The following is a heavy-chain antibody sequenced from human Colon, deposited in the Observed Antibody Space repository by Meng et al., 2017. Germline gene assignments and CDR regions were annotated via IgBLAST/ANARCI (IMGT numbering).Heavy chain of an antibody. D-gene: IGHD6-19*01. CDR3: ATELARSRGSGCWYYFDY. J-gene: IGHJ4*02. CDR1: GFTFSSYA. CDR2: ISYDGSNK. Sequence: GESLKISCAASGFTFSSYAMHWVRQAPGKGLEWVAVISYDGSNKYYADSVKGRFTISRDNSKNTLYLQMNSLRAEDTAVYYCATELARSRGSGCWYYFDYWGQGTLVTVSS. V-gene: IGHV3-30*01.